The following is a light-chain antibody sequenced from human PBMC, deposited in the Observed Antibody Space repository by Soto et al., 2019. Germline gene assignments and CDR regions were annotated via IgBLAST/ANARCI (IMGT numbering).Light chain of an antibody. V-gene: IGKV3-15*01. CDR2: DAS. J-gene: IGKJ2*01. CDR1: QSVGGN. Sequence: EIVMTQSPATLSVSPGERATLSCRASQSVGGNLAWYQQRPGQAPRLLIYDASTRATGIPARFSGSGSGTEFSLTISSLQSEDFAVYYCQQYNVWPLYTFGQGTKLEIK. CDR3: QQYNVWPLYT.